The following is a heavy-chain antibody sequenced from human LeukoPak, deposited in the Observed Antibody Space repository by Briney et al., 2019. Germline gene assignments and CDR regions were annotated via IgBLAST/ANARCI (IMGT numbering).Heavy chain of an antibody. CDR1: GFTLSSYA. J-gene: IGHJ4*02. CDR3: ARDRSSGWYWGFDY. D-gene: IGHD6-19*01. V-gene: IGHV3-23*01. CDR2: ISDSGDNT. Sequence: GGSLRLSCVASGFTLSSYAMSWVRQAPGKGLEWVSTISDSGDNTYYADSVKGRFTISRDNSKNTLYLQMNSLRAEDTAVYYCARDRSSGWYWGFDYWGQGTLVTVSS.